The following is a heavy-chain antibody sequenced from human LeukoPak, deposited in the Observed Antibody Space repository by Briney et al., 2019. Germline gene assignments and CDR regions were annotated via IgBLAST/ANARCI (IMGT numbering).Heavy chain of an antibody. CDR2: INPNSGGT. D-gene: IGHD6-13*01. CDR3: ARDSWEQQLDFDY. CDR1: GYTFTGYY. J-gene: IGHJ4*02. V-gene: IGHV1-2*02. Sequence: ASVKVSCKASGYTFTGYYMHWVRQAPGQGLEWMGWINPNSGGTNYAQKFQRRVTMTRDTSISTAYMELSRLRSDDTAVYYCARDSWEQQLDFDYWGQGTLVTVSS.